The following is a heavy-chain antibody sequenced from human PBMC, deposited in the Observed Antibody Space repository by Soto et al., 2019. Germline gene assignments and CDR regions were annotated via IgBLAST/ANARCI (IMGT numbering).Heavy chain of an antibody. Sequence: QVQLVESGGGVVQPGRSLRLSCEASGFTFSSYGMHWVRQAPGKGLEWVAVISYDGSNKYYADSVKGRFTISRDNSKNTLYLQMNSLRAEDTAVYYCAKYRRIAARRVGDWFDPWGQGTLFTVSS. D-gene: IGHD6-6*01. CDR2: ISYDGSNK. CDR3: AKYRRIAARRVGDWFDP. J-gene: IGHJ5*02. V-gene: IGHV3-30*18. CDR1: GFTFSSYG.